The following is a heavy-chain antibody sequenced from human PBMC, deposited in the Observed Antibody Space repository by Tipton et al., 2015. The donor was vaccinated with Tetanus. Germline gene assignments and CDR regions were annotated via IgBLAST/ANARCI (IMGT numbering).Heavy chain of an antibody. D-gene: IGHD3-10*01. J-gene: IGHJ4*02. Sequence: TLSLTCTVSGGSISSSSYYWGWIRQPPGKGLEWIGSIYYSGSTYYNPSLKSRVTMSLDTSKNQFSLKLNSVTAADTAVYYCARGVWFGPGPRYYFDYWGQGTLVTVSS. V-gene: IGHV4-39*07. CDR2: IYYSGST. CDR3: ARGVWFGPGPRYYFDY. CDR1: GGSISSSSYY.